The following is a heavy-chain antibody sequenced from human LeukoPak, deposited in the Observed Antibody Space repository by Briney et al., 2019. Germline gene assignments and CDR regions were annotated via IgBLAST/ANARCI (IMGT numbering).Heavy chain of an antibody. CDR2: IRYDGSNK. CDR1: GFTFSSYG. D-gene: IGHD3-3*01. Sequence: GGSLRLSCAASGFTFSSYGMHWVRQAPGKGLEWVAFIRYDGSNKYYADSVKGRFTISRDNSKNTLYLQMNSLRAEDTAVYYCARGTGWSGYYGAFDIWGQGTMVTVSS. V-gene: IGHV3-30*02. J-gene: IGHJ3*02. CDR3: ARGTGWSGYYGAFDI.